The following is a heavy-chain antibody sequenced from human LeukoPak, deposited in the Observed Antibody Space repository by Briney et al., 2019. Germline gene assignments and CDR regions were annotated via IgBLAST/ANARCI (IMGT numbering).Heavy chain of an antibody. J-gene: IGHJ5*02. CDR2: IYYSGST. CDR1: GGSISSSSYY. CDR3: ARHDYESWFDP. V-gene: IGHV4-39*01. Sequence: SETLSLTCTVSGGSISSSSYYWGWIRQPPGKGLEWIGSIYYSGSTYYNPSLKSRVTISVDTSKNQFSLKLSSVTAADTAVYYCARHDYESWFDPWGQGTLVTVSS. D-gene: IGHD4/OR15-4a*01.